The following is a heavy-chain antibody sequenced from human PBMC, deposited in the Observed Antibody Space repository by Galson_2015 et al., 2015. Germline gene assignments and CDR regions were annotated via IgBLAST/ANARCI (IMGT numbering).Heavy chain of an antibody. CDR1: GFTFSSYA. V-gene: IGHV3-23*01. J-gene: IGHJ4*02. CDR2: ISASGSST. D-gene: IGHD3-22*01. Sequence: SLRLSCAASGFTFSSYAMSWVRQAPGKGLEWVSAISASGSSTSYADSVKGRFTISRDNSKNTLYVQMNSLRVEDTAVYYCAKDFRSGYYSPTDYWGQGTLVTVPS. CDR3: AKDFRSGYYSPTDY.